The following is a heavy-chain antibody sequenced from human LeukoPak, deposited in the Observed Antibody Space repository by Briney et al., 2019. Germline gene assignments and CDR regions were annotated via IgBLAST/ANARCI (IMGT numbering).Heavy chain of an antibody. CDR3: ARQPYYLAAAGHRTYYYYGMDV. J-gene: IGHJ6*02. V-gene: IGHV1-18*01. CDR2: ISAYYGNT. D-gene: IGHD6-13*01. Sequence: VASVKVSCKASGYTFTSYGISWVRQAPGQGLEWMGWISAYYGNTNYAQKLQGRVTMTTDTSTSTAYMELRSLRSDDTAVYYCARQPYYLAAAGHRTYYYYGMDVWGQGTTVTVSS. CDR1: GYTFTSYG.